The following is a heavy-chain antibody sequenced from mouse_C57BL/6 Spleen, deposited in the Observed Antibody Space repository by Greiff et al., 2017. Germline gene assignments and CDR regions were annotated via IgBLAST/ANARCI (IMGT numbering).Heavy chain of an antibody. V-gene: IGHV1-82*01. J-gene: IGHJ2*01. CDR3: ARYYGSSYGRYFDY. CDR2: IYPGDGDT. D-gene: IGHD1-1*01. Sequence: QVQLKESGPELVKPGASVKISCKASGYAFSSSWMNWVKQRPGKGLEWIGRIYPGDGDTNYNGKFKGKATLTADKSSSTAYMQLSSLTSEDSAVYFCARYYGSSYGRYFDYWGQGTTLTVSS. CDR1: GYAFSSSW.